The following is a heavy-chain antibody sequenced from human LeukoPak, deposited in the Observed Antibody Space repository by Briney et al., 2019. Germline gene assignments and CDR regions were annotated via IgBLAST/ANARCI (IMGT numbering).Heavy chain of an antibody. D-gene: IGHD3-9*01. CDR2: IGSSSSYI. V-gene: IGHV3-21*01. CDR3: AREPRRVDFDWLFHTGDLDY. CDR1: GFTFSSYS. J-gene: IGHJ4*02. Sequence: PGGSLRLSCAASGFTFSSYSMNWVRQAPGKGLEWVSSIGSSSSYIYHADSVEGRFTISRDNAKNSLYLQMNSLRAEDTAVYYCAREPRRVDFDWLFHTGDLDYWGQGTLVTVSS.